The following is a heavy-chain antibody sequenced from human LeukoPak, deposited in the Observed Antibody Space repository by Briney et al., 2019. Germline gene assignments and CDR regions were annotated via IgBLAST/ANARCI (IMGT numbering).Heavy chain of an antibody. J-gene: IGHJ4*02. Sequence: ASVKVSCKVFGYTFTSNYMHWVRQAPGQGPEWMGVISPSGGSTTYAQKFQGRVTLTRDMSTSTDYLELSSLRSEDTAVYYCARGVREVRGVIIPYYFDYWGQGTLVTVSS. D-gene: IGHD3-10*01. CDR1: GYTFTSNY. V-gene: IGHV1-46*01. CDR3: ARGVREVRGVIIPYYFDY. CDR2: ISPSGGST.